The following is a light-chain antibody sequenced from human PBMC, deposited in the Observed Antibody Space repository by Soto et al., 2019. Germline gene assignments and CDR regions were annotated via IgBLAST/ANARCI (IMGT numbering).Light chain of an antibody. CDR1: QSVSRSY. CDR2: GAS. V-gene: IGKV3-20*01. J-gene: IGKJ1*01. CDR3: QQYDRSPWT. Sequence: EIVLTQSPGTLSLSPGERATLSCRASQSVSRSYLAWYQQKPGQAPRLLICGASSRATGIPDRFSASGSGTDFTLTISRLEPEDFAVYYCQQYDRSPWTFGQGTKVEIK.